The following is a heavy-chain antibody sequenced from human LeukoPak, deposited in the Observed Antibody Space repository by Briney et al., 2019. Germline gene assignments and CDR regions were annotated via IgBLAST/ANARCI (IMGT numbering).Heavy chain of an antibody. J-gene: IGHJ4*02. CDR3: ARRESSSWYFVDY. CDR1: GFTFSAYY. CDR2: ISGSTSYT. D-gene: IGHD6-13*01. V-gene: IGHV3-11*03. Sequence: KPGGSLRLSCAVSGFTFSAYYMSWIRQPPGKGLEWVSYISGSTSYTSYADSVKGRFTISRDNAKNSLYLQMNGLRAEDTAVYYCARRESSSWYFVDYWGQGTLVTVSS.